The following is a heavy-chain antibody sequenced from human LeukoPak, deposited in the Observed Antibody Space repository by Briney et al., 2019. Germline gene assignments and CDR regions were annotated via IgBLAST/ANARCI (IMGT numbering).Heavy chain of an antibody. V-gene: IGHV7-4-1*02. D-gene: IGHD4-23*01. Sequence: ASVKVSCKASGYTFNRYAMIWVRQAPGQGLEWMGWINTNTGNPTYAQGFTGRFVFSLDTSVSTTYLQISSLKAEDTAVYYCARGGGNPYYYYNGMDVWGQGTTVTVSS. J-gene: IGHJ6*02. CDR2: INTNTGNP. CDR3: ARGGGNPYYYYNGMDV. CDR1: GYTFNRYA.